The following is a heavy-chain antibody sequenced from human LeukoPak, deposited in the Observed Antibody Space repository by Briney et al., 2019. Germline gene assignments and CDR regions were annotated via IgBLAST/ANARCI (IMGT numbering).Heavy chain of an antibody. CDR1: VGSICSYY. CDR3: ARDTSSWPTLEH. CDR2: IYYSGST. D-gene: IGHD6-13*01. Sequence: SETLSLTCTVSVGSICSYYWSWIRQPPWKGLEWIGYIYYSGSTNYNPSLKSRVTISVDTSKNQFSLKLTSVTAADTAVYYCARDTSSWPTLEHWGQGTLVTVSS. J-gene: IGHJ4*02. V-gene: IGHV4-59*01.